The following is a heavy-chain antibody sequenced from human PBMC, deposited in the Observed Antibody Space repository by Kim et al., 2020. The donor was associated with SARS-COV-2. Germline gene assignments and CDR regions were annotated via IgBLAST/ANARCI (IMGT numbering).Heavy chain of an antibody. CDR2: IYYSGST. V-gene: IGHV4-59*01. CDR1: GGSISSYY. D-gene: IGHD3-10*01. CDR3: ARDRHNYYGSGSYPNYYYYGMDV. Sequence: SETLSLTCTVSGGSISSYYWSWIRQPPGKGLEWIGYIYYSGSTNYNPSLKSRVTISVDTSKNQFSLKLSSVTAADTAVYYCARDRHNYYGSGSYPNYYYYGMDVWGQGTTVTVSS. J-gene: IGHJ6*02.